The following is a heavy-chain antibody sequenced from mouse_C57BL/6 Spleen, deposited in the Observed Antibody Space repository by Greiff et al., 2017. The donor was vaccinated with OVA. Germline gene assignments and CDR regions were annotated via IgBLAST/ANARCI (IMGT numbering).Heavy chain of an antibody. CDR1: GYTFTSYW. J-gene: IGHJ2*01. V-gene: IGHV1-69*01. CDR2: IDPSDSNT. Sequence: QVQLQQPGAELVMPGASVKLSCKASGYTFTSYWMHWVKQRPGQGLEWIGEIDPSDSNTNYNQKFKGKSTLTVDKSSSTAYMQLSSLTSEDSAVYYCARWSITTVVAKDYWGQGTTLTVSS. D-gene: IGHD1-1*01. CDR3: ARWSITTVVAKDY.